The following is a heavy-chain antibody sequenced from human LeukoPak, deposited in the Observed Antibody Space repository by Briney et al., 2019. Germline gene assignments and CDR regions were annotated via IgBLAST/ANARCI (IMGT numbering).Heavy chain of an antibody. D-gene: IGHD4-23*01. CDR1: GYTLTELS. Sequence: ASVKVSCKVFGYTLTELSMHWVRQAPGKGLEWMGGFDPEDGETIYAQKFQGRVTMTEDTSTDTAYMELSSLRSEDTAVYYCATDGFFPFLGDGGNPGGYWGQGTLVTVSS. J-gene: IGHJ4*02. CDR3: ATDGFFPFLGDGGNPGGY. V-gene: IGHV1-24*01. CDR2: FDPEDGET.